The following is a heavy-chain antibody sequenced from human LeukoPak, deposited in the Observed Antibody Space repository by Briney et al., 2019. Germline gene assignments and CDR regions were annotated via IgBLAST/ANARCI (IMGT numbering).Heavy chain of an antibody. Sequence: GTSLSLSCAASGFTFSSYAMHWVRQAPGKGLEWVTLIWYDGSNEYYADSVKGRFTISRDNSKNTLYLQMNSLRAQDTAVYYCARDRGTNGDYHRGYFDYWGQGTLVTVSS. CDR1: GFTFSSYA. V-gene: IGHV3-33*08. CDR2: IWYDGSNE. J-gene: IGHJ4*02. CDR3: ARDRGTNGDYHRGYFDY. D-gene: IGHD1-1*01.